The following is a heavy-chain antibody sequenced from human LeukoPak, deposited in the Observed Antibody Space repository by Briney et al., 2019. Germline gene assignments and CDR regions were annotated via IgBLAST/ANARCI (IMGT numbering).Heavy chain of an antibody. CDR1: GFTFSNYA. J-gene: IGHJ4*02. D-gene: IGHD3-9*01. CDR3: AKGTDYILAGYGLDY. CDR2: TRYDGSNK. V-gene: IGHV3-30*02. Sequence: GGSLRLSCAASGFTFSNYAMYWVRQAPAEGLEWVAFTRYDGSNKYYADSVKGRFTISRDNSKNTLYLQMNSLRVEDTAVYYCAKGTDYILAGYGLDYWGQGTLVTVSS.